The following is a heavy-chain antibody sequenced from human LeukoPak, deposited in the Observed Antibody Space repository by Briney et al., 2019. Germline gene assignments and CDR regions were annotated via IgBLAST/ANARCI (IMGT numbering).Heavy chain of an antibody. CDR1: GFTVSSNY. CDR3: AKVSGFGETHLDY. V-gene: IGHV3-53*01. J-gene: IGHJ4*02. D-gene: IGHD3-10*01. CDR2: IYSGGST. Sequence: GGSLRLSCAASGFTVSSNYMTWVRQAPGKGLEWVSVIYSGGSTYYANSVKGRFTISRDNSKNTLYPQMNSLRAEDTAVYYCAKVSGFGETHLDYWGQGTLVTVSS.